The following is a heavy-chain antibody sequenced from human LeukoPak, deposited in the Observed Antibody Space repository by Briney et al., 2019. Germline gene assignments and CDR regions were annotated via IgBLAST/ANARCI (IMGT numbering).Heavy chain of an antibody. CDR1: GGSISSYY. D-gene: IGHD6-6*01. CDR2: IYYSGNT. V-gene: IGHV4-59*01. Sequence: PSETLSLTCTVSGGSISSYYWIWIRQPPGKGLEGIGYIYYSGNTSYNPSLKSRVTISVDTSKNQFSLKLTSVTAADPAFYYCARGRAIAARDYWGQGTLVTVSS. CDR3: ARGRAIAARDY. J-gene: IGHJ4*02.